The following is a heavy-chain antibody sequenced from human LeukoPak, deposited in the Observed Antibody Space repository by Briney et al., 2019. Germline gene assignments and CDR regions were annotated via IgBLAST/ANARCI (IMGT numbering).Heavy chain of an antibody. Sequence: SETLSLTCSVSGGSISTYYWSWIRQPAGKGLEWIGRIYPTVNTNYNPSLKSRVTMSVDTSKNQFPLKLSSVTAADTAVYYCARLIVVVPAASRWFDPWGQGTLVTVSS. V-gene: IGHV4-4*07. CDR2: IYPTVNT. D-gene: IGHD2-2*01. J-gene: IGHJ5*02. CDR3: ARLIVVVPAASRWFDP. CDR1: GGSISTYY.